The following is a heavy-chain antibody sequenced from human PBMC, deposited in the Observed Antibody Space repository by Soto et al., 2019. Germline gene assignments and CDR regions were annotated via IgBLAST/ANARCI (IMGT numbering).Heavy chain of an antibody. V-gene: IGHV4-34*01. CDR3: ARAPYGSGSYFY. CDR2: INHSGST. Sequence: SENLSLTCAVYGGSFSGYYWSWIRQPPGKGLEWIGEINHSGSTNYNPSLKSRVTISVDTSKNQFSLKLSSVTAADTAVYYCARAPYGSGSYFYWGQGTLVTVSS. D-gene: IGHD3-10*01. J-gene: IGHJ4*02. CDR1: GGSFSGYY.